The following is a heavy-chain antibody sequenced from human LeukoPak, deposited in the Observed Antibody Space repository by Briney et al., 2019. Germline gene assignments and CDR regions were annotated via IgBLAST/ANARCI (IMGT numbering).Heavy chain of an antibody. Sequence: ASVKVSCKASGYTFTGYYMHWVRQAPGQGLEWMGWINPNSGGTNYAQKFQGRVTMTRDTSISTAYMELSRLRSDDTAVYYCARDMPGITGTTLGIDYWGQGTLVTVSS. CDR3: ARDMPGITGTTLGIDY. J-gene: IGHJ4*02. CDR2: INPNSGGT. D-gene: IGHD1-7*01. V-gene: IGHV1-2*02. CDR1: GYTFTGYY.